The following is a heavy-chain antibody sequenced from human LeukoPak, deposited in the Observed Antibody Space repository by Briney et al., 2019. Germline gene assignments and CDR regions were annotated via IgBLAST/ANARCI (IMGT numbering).Heavy chain of an antibody. CDR1: GYTFTDYY. Sequence: ASVKVSCKASGYTFTDYYIHRVRQAPGQGLEWMGWINPNSGGTNYAQNFQGRVTMTRDTSISTAYMELSRLRSDDTAVYYCARGRAYGSGSFDYWGQGTLVTVSS. CDR3: ARGRAYGSGSFDY. J-gene: IGHJ4*02. D-gene: IGHD3-10*01. V-gene: IGHV1-2*02. CDR2: INPNSGGT.